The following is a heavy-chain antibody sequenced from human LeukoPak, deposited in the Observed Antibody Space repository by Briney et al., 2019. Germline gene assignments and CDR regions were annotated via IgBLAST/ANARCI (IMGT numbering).Heavy chain of an antibody. CDR2: IYPGDSET. CDR1: GYSFTKYW. D-gene: IGHD7-27*01. CDR3: ARQFNWGSEFDY. Sequence: GESLKISCKGSGYSFTKYWIGWVRQTPEKGLEWMGIIYPGDSETRYSPSFQGQVTISADKSISTAYLQWSSLKASDTAMYYCARQFNWGSEFDYWGQGTLVTVSS. J-gene: IGHJ4*02. V-gene: IGHV5-51*01.